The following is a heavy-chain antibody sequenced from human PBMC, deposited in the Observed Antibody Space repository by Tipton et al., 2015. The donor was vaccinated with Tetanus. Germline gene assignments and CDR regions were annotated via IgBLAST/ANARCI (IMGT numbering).Heavy chain of an antibody. D-gene: IGHD2-15*01. J-gene: IGHJ2*01. V-gene: IGHV4-61*08. Sequence: GLVKPSETLSLTCTVSGSSISRSGHYWTWIRQPPGKEPEWVGYVYHSGATNYHPSLKSRLAISADTSKNQFSLRLSSVTAADTAVYYCARGGLCVGPACAGISPLLDVWGRGTLVTASS. CDR2: VYHSGAT. CDR3: ARGGLCVGPACAGISPLLDV. CDR1: GSSISRSGHY.